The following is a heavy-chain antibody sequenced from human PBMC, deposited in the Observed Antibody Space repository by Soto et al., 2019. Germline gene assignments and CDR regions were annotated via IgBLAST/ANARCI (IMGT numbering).Heavy chain of an antibody. CDR3: ARDPFLGYCSGGSCYSGVGHYYYYGMDV. D-gene: IGHD2-15*01. CDR1: GFTVSSNY. J-gene: IGHJ6*02. CDR2: IYSGGST. Sequence: GSLRLSCAASGFTVSSNYMSWVRQAPGKGLEWVSVIYSGGSTYYADSVKGRFTISRDNSKNTLYLQMNSLRAEDTAVYYCARDPFLGYCSGGSCYSGVGHYYYYGMDVWGQGTTVTVSS. V-gene: IGHV3-53*01.